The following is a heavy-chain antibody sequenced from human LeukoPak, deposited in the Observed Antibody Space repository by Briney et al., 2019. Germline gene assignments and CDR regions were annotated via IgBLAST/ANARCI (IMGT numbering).Heavy chain of an antibody. D-gene: IGHD5-18*01. J-gene: IGHJ4*02. V-gene: IGHV6-1*01. Sequence: SQTLSLTCAISGDSVSSNKAAWNWIRQSPSRGLEWLGRTYYRSKWYNDYAVSVKSRITINPHTSKNQVSLQLNSVTPEDTAVYYCARVLDTANSYYFGYWGQGTLVTVSS. CDR2: TYYRSKWYN. CDR1: GDSVSSNKAA. CDR3: ARVLDTANSYYFGY.